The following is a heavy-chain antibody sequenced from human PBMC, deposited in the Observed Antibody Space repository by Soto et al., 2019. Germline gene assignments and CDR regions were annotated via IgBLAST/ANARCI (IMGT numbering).Heavy chain of an antibody. CDR3: ARDPGSYFDY. Sequence: QVQLVESGGGVVQPGRSPRLSCAASGFTFSSYAMHWVRQAPGKGLEWVAVISYDGSKKYYADSVKGRFTISRDNSKNTLYLQMNSLSAEDTAVYYCARDPGSYFDYWGQGTLVTVSS. J-gene: IGHJ4*02. V-gene: IGHV3-30-3*01. CDR1: GFTFSSYA. D-gene: IGHD3-10*01. CDR2: ISYDGSKK.